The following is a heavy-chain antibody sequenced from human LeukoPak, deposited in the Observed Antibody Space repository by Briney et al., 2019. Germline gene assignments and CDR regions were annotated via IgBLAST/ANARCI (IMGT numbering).Heavy chain of an antibody. Sequence: PGGSLRLSSAASGFTFSSYAMSCVRQAPGKGLEWVSSISPSGGSTYYADSVKGRFTISRDNSKNTLYLQMNSLRAEDTAVYYCAKDPGGYCYLHHFDSWGQGNLVTVPS. CDR2: ISPSGGST. CDR1: GFTFSSYA. D-gene: IGHD5-18*01. J-gene: IGHJ4*02. CDR3: AKDPGGYCYLHHFDS. V-gene: IGHV3-23*01.